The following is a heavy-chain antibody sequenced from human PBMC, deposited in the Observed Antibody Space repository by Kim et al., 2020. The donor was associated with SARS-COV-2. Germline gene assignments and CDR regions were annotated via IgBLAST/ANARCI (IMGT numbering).Heavy chain of an antibody. D-gene: IGHD3-10*01. V-gene: IGHV4-4*07. CDR3: ARDIGRFGALLFGFDY. CDR1: GGSISSYY. J-gene: IGHJ4*02. CDR2: IYTSGST. Sequence: SETLSLTCTVSGGSISSYYWSWIRQPAGKGLEWIGRIYTSGSTNYNPSLKSRVTMSVDTSKNQFSLKLSSVTAADTAVYYCARDIGRFGALLFGFDYWGQGTLVTVSS.